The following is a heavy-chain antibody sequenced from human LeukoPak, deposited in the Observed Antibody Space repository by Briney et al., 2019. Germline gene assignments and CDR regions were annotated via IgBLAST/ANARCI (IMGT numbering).Heavy chain of an antibody. CDR1: GFTFSTYA. CDR3: ARDHCSGGSCYYFDY. J-gene: IGHJ4*02. V-gene: IGHV3-23*01. CDR2: ITGSGDGT. Sequence: GGSLRLSCAASGFTFSTYAMTWVRQAPGKGLEWVSSITGSGDGTSAADSVTGRFSISRDNSKNTLYLQMNSLRAEDTAVYYCARDHCSGGSCYYFDYWGQGTLVTVSS. D-gene: IGHD2-15*01.